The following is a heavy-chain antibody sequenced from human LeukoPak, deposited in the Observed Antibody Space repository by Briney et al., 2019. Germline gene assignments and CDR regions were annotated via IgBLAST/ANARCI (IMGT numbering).Heavy chain of an antibody. J-gene: IGHJ3*01. CDR1: GFTFSRYW. V-gene: IGHV3-7*05. CDR2: IKPDGSET. Sequence: PGGSLRLSCAASGFTFSRYWMSWVRQAPGKWLEWVATIKPDGSETFDVVSVKGRFTISRDNSKNSLYLQMNSLRAEDTAVYFCARDPTVTTFHDAFDVWGQGTLVTVSS. D-gene: IGHD4-17*01. CDR3: ARDPTVTTFHDAFDV.